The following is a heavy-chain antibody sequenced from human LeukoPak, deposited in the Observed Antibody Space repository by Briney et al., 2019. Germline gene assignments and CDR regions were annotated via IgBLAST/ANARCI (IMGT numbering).Heavy chain of an antibody. Sequence: GGSLRLSCAASGFTFSSYSMNWVRQAPGKGLEWISYISGSSSTIYYADSVKGRFTISRDNAKNSLYLQMNSLRAEDTAVYYCANRPNYLPTYWGQGTLVTVSS. CDR3: ANRPNYLPTY. CDR1: GFTFSSYS. V-gene: IGHV3-48*04. J-gene: IGHJ4*02. D-gene: IGHD1-7*01. CDR2: ISGSSSTI.